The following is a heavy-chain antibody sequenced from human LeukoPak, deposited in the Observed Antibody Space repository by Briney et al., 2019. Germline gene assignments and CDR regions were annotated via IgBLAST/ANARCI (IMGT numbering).Heavy chain of an antibody. V-gene: IGHV4-59*01. CDR1: GGSMSSDY. Sequence: SETLSLTCTVSGGSMSSDYWGWIRQTPGSGLEWIGYIYYSGGTYYNPSLKSRVSILIDTSKNQFSLKLDSVTSADTAVYYCASGYYFPDYWGQGALVTVSS. CDR3: ASGYYFPDY. CDR2: IYYSGGT. J-gene: IGHJ4*02. D-gene: IGHD2/OR15-2a*01.